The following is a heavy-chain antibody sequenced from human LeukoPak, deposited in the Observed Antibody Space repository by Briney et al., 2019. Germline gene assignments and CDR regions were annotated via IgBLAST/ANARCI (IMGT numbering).Heavy chain of an antibody. J-gene: IGHJ4*02. CDR3: ARVFYDSSGYDFDY. V-gene: IGHV1-2*02. CDR1: GGTFSSYA. Sequence: ASVKVSCMASGGTFSSYAISWVRQAPGQGLEWMGWINPNSGGTNYAQKFQGRVTMTRDTSISTAYMELSRLRSDDTAVYYCARVFYDSSGYDFDYWGQGTLVTVSS. CDR2: INPNSGGT. D-gene: IGHD3-22*01.